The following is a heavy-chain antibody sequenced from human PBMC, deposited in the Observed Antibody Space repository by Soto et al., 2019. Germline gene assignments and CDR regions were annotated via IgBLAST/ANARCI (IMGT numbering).Heavy chain of an antibody. Sequence: PSETLSLTCTVSGGSITSSSYCWGWIRQPPGKGLEWIGEIYRTRSTNYNPSLKSRVTISVDTSKNQFSLKLSSVTAADTAVYYCARGKLSDYVWGSYRYHFDYWGQGTVVTVSS. CDR2: IYRTRST. D-gene: IGHD3-16*02. J-gene: IGHJ4*02. CDR1: GGSITSSSYC. V-gene: IGHV4-39*07. CDR3: ARGKLSDYVWGSYRYHFDY.